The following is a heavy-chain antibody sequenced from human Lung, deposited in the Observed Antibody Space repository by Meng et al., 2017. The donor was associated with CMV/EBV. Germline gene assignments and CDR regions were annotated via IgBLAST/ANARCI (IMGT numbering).Heavy chain of an antibody. CDR2: ISYDGSNK. D-gene: IGHD6-13*01. V-gene: IGHV3-30-3*01. CDR3: ARDSRGSWYYSHGDYYYGMDV. J-gene: IGHJ6*02. CDR1: GFTFSSYA. Sequence: LTXXASGFTFSSYAMHWVRQAPGKGLEWVAVISYDGSNKYYADSVKGRFTISRDNSKNTLYLQMNSLRAEDTAVYYCARDSRGSWYYSHGDYYYGMDVWGQGXTVTVSS.